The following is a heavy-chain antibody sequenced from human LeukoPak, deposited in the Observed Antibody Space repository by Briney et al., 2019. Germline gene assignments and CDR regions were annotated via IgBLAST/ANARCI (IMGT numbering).Heavy chain of an antibody. CDR3: ARVRYYYDSSGSQYNWFDP. J-gene: IGHJ5*02. CDR1: GGSISSYY. V-gene: IGHV4-59*01. D-gene: IGHD3-22*01. Sequence: SETLSLTCTVSGGSISSYYWSWLRQPPGKGLEWIGYIYYSGSTNYNPSLKSRVTISVDTSKNQFSLKLSSVTAADTAVYYCARVRYYYDSSGSQYNWFDPWGQGTLVTVSS. CDR2: IYYSGST.